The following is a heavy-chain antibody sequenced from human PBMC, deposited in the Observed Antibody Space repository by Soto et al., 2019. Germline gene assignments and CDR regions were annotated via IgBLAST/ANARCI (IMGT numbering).Heavy chain of an antibody. CDR2: IGSTGGTI. D-gene: IGHD4-17*01. CDR1: GFTLRSYF. V-gene: IGHV3-11*01. CDR3: ARDGGEYYLDV. J-gene: IGHJ4*02. Sequence: PGGSLRLSCEASGFTLRSYFMNWVRQAPGKGLQWVAHIGSTGGTIYYADSVKGRFAVSRANAKNSLYLQLNSLRVDDTAIYYCARDGGEYYLDVWGQGTAVTVSS.